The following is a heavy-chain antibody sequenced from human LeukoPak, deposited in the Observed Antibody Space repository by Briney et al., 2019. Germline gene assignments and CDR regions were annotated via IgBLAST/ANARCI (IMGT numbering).Heavy chain of an antibody. CDR2: IIPIFGIA. V-gene: IGHV1-69*04. J-gene: IGHJ4*02. Sequence: SVKVSCKASGGIFSSYAISWVRQAPGQGLEWMGRIIPIFGIANYAQKFQGRVTITADKSTSTAYMDLSSLRSEDTAVYYCARDLPPYYFDYWGQGTLVTVSS. CDR3: ARDLPPYYFDY. CDR1: GGIFSSYA.